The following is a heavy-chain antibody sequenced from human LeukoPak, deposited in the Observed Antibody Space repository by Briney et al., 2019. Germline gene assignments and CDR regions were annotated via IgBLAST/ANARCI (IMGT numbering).Heavy chain of an antibody. J-gene: IGHJ4*02. CDR2: IYYSGST. V-gene: IGHV4-59*01. Sequence: SETLSLTCTVSGGSISSYYWSWIRQPPGKGLEWIGYIYYSGSTNYNPSLKSRVTISVDTSKNQFSLKLSSVTAADTAVYYCARVRWLQLGYFDYWGQGTQVTVSS. D-gene: IGHD5-24*01. CDR3: ARVRWLQLGYFDY. CDR1: GGSISSYY.